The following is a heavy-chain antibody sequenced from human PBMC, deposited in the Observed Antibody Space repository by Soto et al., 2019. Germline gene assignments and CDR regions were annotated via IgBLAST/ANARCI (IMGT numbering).Heavy chain of an antibody. V-gene: IGHV1-2*04. CDR1: GYTFTDYY. Sequence: ASVKVCCKTSGYTFTDYYIQWVRQAPGRGLEWMGWINPNTGATNYAQKFQGWVTMTRDTSISTAYMELSRLKSDDTAVYYCAILAITGSVYVDEWGQGTLVTV. D-gene: IGHD1-20*01. J-gene: IGHJ4*02. CDR3: AILAITGSVYVDE. CDR2: INPNTGAT.